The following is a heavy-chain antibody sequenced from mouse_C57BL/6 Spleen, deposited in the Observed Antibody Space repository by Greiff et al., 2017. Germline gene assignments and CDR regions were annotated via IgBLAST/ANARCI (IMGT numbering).Heavy chain of an antibody. CDR1: GYTFTSYW. D-gene: IGHD2-2*01. CDR3: ARYGEGYVFDY. CDR2: IDPSDSYT. V-gene: IGHV1-69*01. J-gene: IGHJ2*01. Sequence: QVQLQQPGAELVMPGASVKLSCKASGYTFTSYWMHWVKQRPGQGLEWIGEIDPSDSYTNYNQKFKGKSTLTVDKSSSTAYMQLSSLTSEDSAVYYCARYGEGYVFDYWGQGTTLTVSS.